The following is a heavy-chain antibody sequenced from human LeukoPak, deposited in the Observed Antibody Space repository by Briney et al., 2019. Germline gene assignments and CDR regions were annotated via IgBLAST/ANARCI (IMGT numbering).Heavy chain of an antibody. V-gene: IGHV3-30*18. CDR2: ISYDGSNK. J-gene: IGHJ6*03. CDR1: GFTFSSYG. Sequence: GGSLRLSCAASGFTFSSYGMNWVRQAPGKGLEWVAVISYDGSNKYYADSVKGRFTISRDNSKNTVYLQMNSLRAEDTAVYYCAKRYGGAMVYYYMDVWGEGTTVTVSS. CDR3: AKRYGGAMVYYYMDV. D-gene: IGHD3-16*02.